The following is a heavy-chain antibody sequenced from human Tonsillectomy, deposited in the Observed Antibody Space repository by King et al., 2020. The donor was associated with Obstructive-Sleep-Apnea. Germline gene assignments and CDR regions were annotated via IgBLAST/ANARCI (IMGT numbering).Heavy chain of an antibody. V-gene: IGHV1-2*04. Sequence: LQLVQSGAEVKKPGASVKVSCKAFGYTFTGYYIHWVRQAPGQGLEWMGWTNPNSGGSNYAQKFQGWVTMTRGTSISTAHTGLGRLKSDDTAVYYCARGNAYSPRDYWGQGTLVTVSS. CDR1: GYTFTGYY. D-gene: IGHD5-24*01. CDR2: TNPNSGGS. J-gene: IGHJ4*02. CDR3: ARGNAYSPRDY.